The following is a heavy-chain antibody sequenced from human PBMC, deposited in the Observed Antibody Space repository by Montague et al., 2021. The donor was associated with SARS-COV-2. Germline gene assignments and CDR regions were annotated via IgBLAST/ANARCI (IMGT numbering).Heavy chain of an antibody. J-gene: IGHJ4*02. V-gene: IGHV4-59*02. D-gene: IGHD4-17*01. CDR3: ARENTVTTFGGPYYIDS. CDR2: IYDSGST. CDR1: GRSVRSYY. Sequence: SETLSLTCIVSGRSVRSYYWSWIRQPPGKGLEWIGYIYDSGSTNYNPSXXSRVTISVDTSKNQFSLKLSSVTAADTAVYYCARENTVTTFGGPYYIDSWGQGTLVT.